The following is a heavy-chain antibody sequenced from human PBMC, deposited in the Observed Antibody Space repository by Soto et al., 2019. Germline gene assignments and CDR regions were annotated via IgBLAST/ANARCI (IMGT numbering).Heavy chain of an antibody. V-gene: IGHV3-23*01. CDR2: ISGSGGST. J-gene: IGHJ4*02. D-gene: IGHD3-22*01. CDR3: AKDHVITMIVVVIYYFDY. Sequence: LRLSCAASGFTFSSYAMGWVRQAPGKGLEWVSAISGSGGSTYYADSVKGRFTISRDNSKNTLYLQMNSLRAEDTAVYYCAKDHVITMIVVVIYYFDYWGQGTLVTVSS. CDR1: GFTFSSYA.